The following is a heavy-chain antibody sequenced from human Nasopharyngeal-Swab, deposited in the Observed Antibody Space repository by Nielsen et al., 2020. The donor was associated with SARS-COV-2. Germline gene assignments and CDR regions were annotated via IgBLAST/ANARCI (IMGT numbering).Heavy chain of an antibody. J-gene: IGHJ4*02. CDR1: GYTFTGYY. D-gene: IGHD4-17*01. CDR3: ARALDPTTVTIDFDN. V-gene: IGHV1-2*06. CDR2: INPNSGGT. Sequence: ASVKVSCKASGYTFTGYYMHWVRQAPGQGLEWMGRINPNSGGTNYAQKFQGRVTMTRDTSISTAYMELSRLRSDDTAVYYCARALDPTTVTIDFDNWGQGTLVTVSS.